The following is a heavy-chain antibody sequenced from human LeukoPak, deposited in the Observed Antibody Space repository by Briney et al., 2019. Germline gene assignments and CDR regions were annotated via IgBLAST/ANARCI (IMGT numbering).Heavy chain of an antibody. CDR2: IKQDGSER. Sequence: PGGSLRLSCAASGFSFRSYSMTWVRQSPRKGLESVANIKQDGSERYYVDSVKGRFTISRDNAKNSLYLQMNSLRAEDTAVYYCAREIAVAGMDYWGQGTLVTISS. CDR3: AREIAVAGMDY. CDR1: GFSFRSYS. D-gene: IGHD6-19*01. V-gene: IGHV3-7*01. J-gene: IGHJ4*02.